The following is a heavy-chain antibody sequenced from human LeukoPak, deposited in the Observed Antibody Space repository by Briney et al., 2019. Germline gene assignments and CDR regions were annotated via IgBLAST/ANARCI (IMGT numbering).Heavy chain of an antibody. J-gene: IGHJ4*02. V-gene: IGHV3-20*04. CDR2: VNWNGGST. CDR1: GFTFGNYG. Sequence: GGSLRLSCAASGFTFGNYGMSWVRQAPGKGLEWVSGVNWNGGSTGYADSVKGRFTISRDNAKNSLYLQMNSLRAEDTAVYYCARLKGRDSSGPEVYWGQGTLVTVSS. D-gene: IGHD3-22*01. CDR3: ARLKGRDSSGPEVY.